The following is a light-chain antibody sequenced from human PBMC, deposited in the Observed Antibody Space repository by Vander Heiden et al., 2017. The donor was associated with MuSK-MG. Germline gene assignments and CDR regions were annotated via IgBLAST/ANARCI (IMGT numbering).Light chain of an antibody. Sequence: QSVLTQPPSASGTPGRLVTVSCSGSSSNIGSNSVHWYHHYPVMAPKLLIYSVDQRPSGVPARFSGSKSSTSASLTIRGLQPEDEADYYCAAWDDSLNGWVFGGGTKLTVL. CDR1: SSNIGSNS. CDR3: AAWDDSLNGWV. V-gene: IGLV1-44*01. CDR2: SVD. J-gene: IGLJ3*02.